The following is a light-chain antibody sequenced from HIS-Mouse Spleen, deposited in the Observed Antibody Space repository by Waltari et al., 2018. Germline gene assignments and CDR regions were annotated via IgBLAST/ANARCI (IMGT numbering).Light chain of an antibody. Sequence: QTVVTQEPSFSVSPGGTVTLTCGFSSGSVSPTYSPSWYQQTPGQAPRTLIYSTNTRSAGVPDRFSGSILGNKAALTITGAQADDESDYYCVLYMGSGIWVFGGGTKLTVL. V-gene: IGLV8-61*01. J-gene: IGLJ3*02. CDR1: SGSVSPTYS. CDR3: VLYMGSGIWV. CDR2: STN.